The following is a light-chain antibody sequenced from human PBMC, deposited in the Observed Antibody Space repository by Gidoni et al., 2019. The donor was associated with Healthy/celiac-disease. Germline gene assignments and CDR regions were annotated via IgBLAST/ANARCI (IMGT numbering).Light chain of an antibody. CDR2: QDS. Sequence: SYELTQPPSVSVSPGQTASITCSGDKLGDKYACWYQQKPGQSPVLVIYQDSKRPSGIPERVSGSNSGNTATLTISGTQAMDEADYYCQAWDSSTARDVVFGGGTKLTVL. CDR1: KLGDKY. CDR3: QAWDSSTARDVV. J-gene: IGLJ2*01. V-gene: IGLV3-1*01.